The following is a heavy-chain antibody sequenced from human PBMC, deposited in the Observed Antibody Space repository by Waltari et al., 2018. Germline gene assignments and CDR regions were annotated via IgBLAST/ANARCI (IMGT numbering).Heavy chain of an antibody. CDR2: IKSEADGGTA. CDR3: TTGSDIWSLRRMGYVDY. V-gene: IGHV3-15*01. J-gene: IGHJ4*02. CDR1: GFTFNNAW. Sequence: EVQLVESGGGLVKPGGSLRLSCAGSGFTFNNAWMRWVRQAPGKGLEWVGRIKSEADGGTADYAAPVRGRFTISRDDSKNVVYLQMNSLKPDDTAVYYCTTGSDIWSLRRMGYVDYWGQGTLVTVSP. D-gene: IGHD2-15*01.